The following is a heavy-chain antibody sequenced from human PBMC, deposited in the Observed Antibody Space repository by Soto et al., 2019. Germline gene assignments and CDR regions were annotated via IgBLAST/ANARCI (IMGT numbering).Heavy chain of an antibody. CDR2: ISSSSSNT. Sequence: VSMILSCASSGFTLRSYSMILVRQAPGKGLEWVSSISSSSSNTYYADSVKGRFTISRDNARNSLYLQMNSLRAEDTVVYYCARDLQMGGAGAFDIWGQGTLVTVSS. J-gene: IGHJ3*02. CDR3: ARDLQMGGAGAFDI. D-gene: IGHD1-26*01. CDR1: GFTLRSYS. V-gene: IGHV3-21*01.